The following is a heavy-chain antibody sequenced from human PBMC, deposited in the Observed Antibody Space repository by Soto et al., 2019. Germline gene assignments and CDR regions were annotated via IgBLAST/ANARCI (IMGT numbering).Heavy chain of an antibody. J-gene: IGHJ4*02. CDR1: GFTFGDYY. V-gene: IGHV3-11*01. CDR3: ARDRGPPNFDWLLTL. CDR2: ISSSGTTA. Sequence: QVQLVESGGGLVKPGGSLRLSCAISGFTFGDYYMSWIRQAPGKGLEWLAYISSSGTTADYSDSVKGRVTISRDNTKNSVFLQMNSLGADDTAVYYCARDRGPPNFDWLLTLWGQGTLVTVSS. D-gene: IGHD3-9*01.